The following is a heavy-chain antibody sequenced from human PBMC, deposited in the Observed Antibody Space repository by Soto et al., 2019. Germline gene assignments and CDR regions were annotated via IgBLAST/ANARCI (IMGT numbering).Heavy chain of an antibody. CDR2: MYHSGGN. J-gene: IGHJ3*02. D-gene: IGHD3-16*01. CDR1: GHSINSAYY. CDR3: AAYDFSGAAAFDI. Sequence: SETLSLTCVVSGHSINSAYYWGWIRQPPGKGLEWIGSMYHSGGNFYNPSLQSRVSMSMVTSKNQFSLKLRSATAADTAVYYCAAYDFSGAAAFDIWGRGTRVTVS. V-gene: IGHV4-38-2*01.